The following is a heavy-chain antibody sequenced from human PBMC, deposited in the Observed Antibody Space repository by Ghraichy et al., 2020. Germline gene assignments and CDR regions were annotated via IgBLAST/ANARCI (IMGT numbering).Heavy chain of an antibody. V-gene: IGHV6-1*01. D-gene: IGHD3-22*01. J-gene: IGHJ5*02. CDR2: TYYRFKWYN. CDR3: ARDKGDYYDSSGYYHRGRFDP. CDR1: GDSVSSNSAA. Sequence: SETLSLTCAISGDSVSSNSAAWNWIRQSPSRGLEWLGRTYYRFKWYNDYAVSVKSRITINPDTSKNQFSLQLNSVTHEDTAVYYCARDKGDYYDSSGYYHRGRFDPRGQGTLLTVSS.